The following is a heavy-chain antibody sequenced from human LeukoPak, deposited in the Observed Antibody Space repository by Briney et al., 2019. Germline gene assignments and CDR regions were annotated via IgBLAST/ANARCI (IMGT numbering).Heavy chain of an antibody. Sequence: GGSLRLSCAASGFTFSSYAMHWVRQAPGKGLEWVAVISYDGSNKYYADSVKGRFIISRDNSKNTLFLQMNNLGAEDTAVYYCAKNVWDRSDWLIEYWGQGTRVTVSS. CDR3: AKNVWDRSDWLIEY. V-gene: IGHV3-30-3*02. CDR1: GFTFSSYA. CDR2: ISYDGSNK. J-gene: IGHJ4*02. D-gene: IGHD3-22*01.